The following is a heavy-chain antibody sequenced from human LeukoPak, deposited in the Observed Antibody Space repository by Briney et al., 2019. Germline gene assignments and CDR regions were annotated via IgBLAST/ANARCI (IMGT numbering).Heavy chain of an antibody. Sequence: GGSLRLSCAASGFTFSSYGMHWVRQAPGKGLEWVAVIWYDGSNKYYADSVKGRFTISRDNSKNTLYLQMNSPRAGDTAVYYCAGGELLYYFDYWGQGTLVTVSS. V-gene: IGHV3-33*01. CDR3: AGGELLYYFDY. J-gene: IGHJ4*02. CDR2: IWYDGSNK. CDR1: GFTFSSYG. D-gene: IGHD1-26*01.